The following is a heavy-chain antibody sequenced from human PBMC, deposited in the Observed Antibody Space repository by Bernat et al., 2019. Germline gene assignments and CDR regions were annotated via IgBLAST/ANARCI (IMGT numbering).Heavy chain of an antibody. D-gene: IGHD4-23*01. CDR2: LYYSGST. J-gene: IGHJ4*02. CDR1: GGSISTGSHY. CDR3: AGIYGGADY. V-gene: IGHV4-39*02. Sequence: QLQLQESGPGLVKPSETLSLTCTVSGGSISTGSHYWGWIRQPPGKGLEWIGSLYYSGSTYYNPSLKSRVTISVDTSKNHFSLRLSSVTAADTAVYYWAGIYGGADYWGQGTLVTVSS.